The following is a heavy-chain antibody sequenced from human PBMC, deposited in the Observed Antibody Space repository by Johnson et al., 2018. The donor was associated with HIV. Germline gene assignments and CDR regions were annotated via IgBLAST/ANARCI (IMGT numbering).Heavy chain of an antibody. V-gene: IGHV3-30*19. CDR3: ARGIQPDAFDI. J-gene: IGHJ3*02. CDR1: GFNFSSDG. D-gene: IGHD2-2*01. CDR2: ILYDGSNQ. Sequence: QVQLVESGGGVVQPGRSLRLSCAASGFNFSSDGMHWVRQAPGKGLEWVAVILYDGSNQFYADSVKGRFTISRDNSKNTLYVQMNSLRAEDTAVYYCARGIQPDAFDIWGQGTMVTVSS.